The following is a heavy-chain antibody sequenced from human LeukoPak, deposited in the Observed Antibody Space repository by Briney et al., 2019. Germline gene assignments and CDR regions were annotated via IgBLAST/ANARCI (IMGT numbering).Heavy chain of an antibody. CDR2: ISYDGSNK. D-gene: IGHD3-3*01. Sequence: GGSLRLSCAASGFTFSSYGMHWVRQAPGKGLEWVAVISYDGSNKYYADSVKGRFTISRDNSKNTLYLQMNSLRAEDTAVYYCAKDYDFWSGYPRWWGQGTLVTASS. CDR3: AKDYDFWSGYPRW. J-gene: IGHJ4*02. V-gene: IGHV3-30*18. CDR1: GFTFSSYG.